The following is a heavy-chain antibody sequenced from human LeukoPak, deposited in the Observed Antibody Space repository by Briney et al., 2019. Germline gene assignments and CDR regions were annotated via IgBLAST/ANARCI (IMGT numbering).Heavy chain of an antibody. CDR3: ASDPSSYYDFWSGYFTGGAHYFDY. Sequence: SETLSLTCTVSGGSISSSSYYWGWIRQPPGKGLEWIGSIYYSGSTYYNPSLKSRVTISADTSKNQFSLKLSSVTAADTAVYYCASDPSSYYDFWSGYFTGGAHYFDYWGQGTLVTVSS. CDR2: IYYSGST. CDR1: GGSISSSSYY. D-gene: IGHD3-3*01. J-gene: IGHJ4*02. V-gene: IGHV4-39*01.